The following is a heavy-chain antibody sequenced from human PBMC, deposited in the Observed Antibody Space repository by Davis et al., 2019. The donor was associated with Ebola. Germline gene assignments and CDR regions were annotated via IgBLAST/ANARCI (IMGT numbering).Heavy chain of an antibody. CDR2: ISSSSSYI. CDR3: ARSSIAARPGYYYGMVV. Sequence: GGSLRLSCAASGFTFSSYSMNWVRQAPGKGLEWVSSISSSSSYIYYADSVKGRFTISRDNAKNSLYLQMNSLRAEDTAVYYCARSSIAARPGYYYGMVVWGQGTTVTVSS. V-gene: IGHV3-21*01. D-gene: IGHD6-6*01. J-gene: IGHJ6*02. CDR1: GFTFSSYS.